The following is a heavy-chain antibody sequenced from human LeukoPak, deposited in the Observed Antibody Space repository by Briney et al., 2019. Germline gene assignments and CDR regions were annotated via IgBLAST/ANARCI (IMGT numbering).Heavy chain of an antibody. CDR3: ATSPATGNIYFDL. D-gene: IGHD6-13*01. J-gene: IGHJ2*01. CDR1: GFTVSSNY. Sequence: GGSLRLSCAASGFTVSSNYMGWVRQAPGKGLEWVSVLYSGGNTYYAYSVKGRFTISRDNSKNTLYLQMNSLRAEDTAVYYCATSPATGNIYFDLWGRGTLVTVSS. V-gene: IGHV3-66*01. CDR2: LYSGGNT.